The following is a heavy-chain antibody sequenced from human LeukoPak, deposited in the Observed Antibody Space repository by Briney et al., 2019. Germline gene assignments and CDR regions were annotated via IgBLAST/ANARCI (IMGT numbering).Heavy chain of an antibody. J-gene: IGHJ4*02. CDR1: GGSFSGYY. V-gene: IGHV4-34*01. CDR3: AREIAAAGMGY. Sequence: PSGTLSLTCAVYGGSFSGYYWSWIRQPPGKGLEWIGEINHSGSTNYNPSLKSRVTISVDTSKNQFSLKLSSVTAADTAVYYCAREIAAAGMGYWGQGTLVTVSS. CDR2: INHSGST. D-gene: IGHD6-13*01.